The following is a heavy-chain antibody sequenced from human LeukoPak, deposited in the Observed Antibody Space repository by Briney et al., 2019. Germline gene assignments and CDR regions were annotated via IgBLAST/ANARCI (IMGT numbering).Heavy chain of an antibody. J-gene: IGHJ5*01. D-gene: IGHD3-22*01. CDR2: ISYDGSNK. V-gene: IGHV3-30*18. CDR3: AKGRYYDLFDS. CDR1: RFTFSSYG. Sequence: GGSLRLSCAASRFTFSSYGMHWVRQAPGRGLEWVAVISYDGSNKYYADSVKGRFTISRDNSKSTLYLQMNSLRAEDTAVYYCAKGRYYDLFDSWGQGTLVTVSS.